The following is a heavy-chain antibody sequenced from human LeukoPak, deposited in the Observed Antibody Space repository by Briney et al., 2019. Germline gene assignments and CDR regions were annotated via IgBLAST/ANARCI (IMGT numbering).Heavy chain of an antibody. D-gene: IGHD1-14*01. CDR2: IYYTGSA. Sequence: SETLSLTCTVSGGSINNYYWTWIRQPPGKGLEWIGYIYYTGSAYYNSSLQSRVTISVDTSNNHFSLKLNSVTAADTAVYYCARIAPGMSFDYWGQGTLVTVSS. V-gene: IGHV4-59*01. J-gene: IGHJ4*02. CDR3: ARIAPGMSFDY. CDR1: GGSINNYY.